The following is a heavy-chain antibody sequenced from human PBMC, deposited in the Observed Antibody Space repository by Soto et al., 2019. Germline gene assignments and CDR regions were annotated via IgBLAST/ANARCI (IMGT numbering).Heavy chain of an antibody. CDR2: ISGTGGTT. CDR3: AKVMGDILTGYYYLYYYYYGMDV. J-gene: IGHJ6*02. CDR1: GFTFSSYA. D-gene: IGHD3-9*01. Sequence: GGSLRLSCAASGFTFSSYAMSWVRQAPAEGLEWVSVISGTGGTTYYADSVKGRFTISRDNSENTLYLQMNSLRAEDTAVYYCAKVMGDILTGYYYLYYYYYGMDVWGQGTTVTVSS. V-gene: IGHV3-23*01.